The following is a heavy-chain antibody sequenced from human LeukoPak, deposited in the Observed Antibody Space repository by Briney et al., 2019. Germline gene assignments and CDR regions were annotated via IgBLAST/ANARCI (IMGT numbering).Heavy chain of an antibody. V-gene: IGHV1-2*02. CDR1: GYTFTGYY. D-gene: IGHD3-9*01. J-gene: IGHJ4*02. Sequence: ASVKVSCKTSGYTFTGYYMHWVRQAPGHGLEGMGWISPKSADTNFAQNFQGRVTMTRDTSISTAYMELTRLKADDTAVYYCAGGRSRFFDWPMDYWGQGTLVTVSS. CDR2: ISPKSADT. CDR3: AGGRSRFFDWPMDY.